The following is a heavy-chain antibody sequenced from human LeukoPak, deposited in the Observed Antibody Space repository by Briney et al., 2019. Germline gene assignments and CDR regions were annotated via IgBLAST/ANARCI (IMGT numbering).Heavy chain of an antibody. V-gene: IGHV4-59*08. J-gene: IGHJ6*02. CDR3: ARDSSPPRLMDV. CDR1: GGSISSYY. CDR2: IYYSGST. Sequence: KTSETLSHTCTVSGGSISSYYWSWIRKPPGKGLEWIGYIYYSGSTNYNPSLKSRVTISVDTSKNQFSLKLSSVTAADTAVYYCARDSSPPRLMDVWGQGTTVTVSS. D-gene: IGHD6-13*01.